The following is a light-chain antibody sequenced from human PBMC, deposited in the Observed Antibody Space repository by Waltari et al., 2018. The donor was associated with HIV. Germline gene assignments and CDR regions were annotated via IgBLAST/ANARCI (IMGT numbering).Light chain of an antibody. CDR2: LAS. CDR1: QSLLTDNGYNY. Sequence: IVMTQSPVSLVVSLGEPASISCTSSQSLLTDNGYNYLNWYFQKPGQPPQLLVHLASLRASGVPDKFTGSGSGRDFTLTIDPVEAGDVGLYYCMQAREIPRTFGPGTRLE. J-gene: IGKJ2*01. CDR3: MQAREIPRT. V-gene: IGKV2-28*01.